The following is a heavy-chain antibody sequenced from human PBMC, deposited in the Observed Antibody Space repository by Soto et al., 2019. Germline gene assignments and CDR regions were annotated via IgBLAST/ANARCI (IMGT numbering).Heavy chain of an antibody. Sequence: EVQLLESGGGLVQPGGSLRLSCAASGFTFTTYAMSWVRQAPGKGLEWVSAISGSAGSTYYADSVKGRFTISRDNSKNTLYLQMNSLRAEDTAVYYCAKNWDTTFSSSSHWGQGTLDSVSS. J-gene: IGHJ4*02. D-gene: IGHD6-6*01. CDR1: GFTFTTYA. V-gene: IGHV3-23*01. CDR2: ISGSAGST. CDR3: AKNWDTTFSSSSH.